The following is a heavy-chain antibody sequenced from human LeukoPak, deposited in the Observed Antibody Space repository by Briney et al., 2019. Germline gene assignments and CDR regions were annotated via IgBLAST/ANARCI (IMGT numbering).Heavy chain of an antibody. D-gene: IGHD6-13*01. J-gene: IGHJ4*02. Sequence: ASVKVSCKVSGYTLTELSMHWVRQAPGKGLEWMGGFDPEDGETIYAQKFQGRVTMTEDTSTDTAYMELSSLRSEDTAVYYCATGIATHEGVDYRGQGTLVTVSS. V-gene: IGHV1-24*01. CDR3: ATGIATHEGVDY. CDR2: FDPEDGET. CDR1: GYTLTELS.